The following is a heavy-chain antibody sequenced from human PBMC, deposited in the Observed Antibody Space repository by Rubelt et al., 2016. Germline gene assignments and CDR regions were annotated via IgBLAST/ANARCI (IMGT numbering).Heavy chain of an antibody. CDR3: ARGGYYDSSGYYHYYFDY. CDR2: IYYSGST. CDR1: GGSISSYY. D-gene: IGHD3-22*01. V-gene: IGHV4-59*01. Sequence: QVQLQESSPGLVKPSETLSLTCTVSGGSISSYYWSWIRQPPGKVLEWIGYIYYSGSTNYNPSLKGRVTSSGDTSKNQFSRKLSSVTAADTAVYYCARGGYYDSSGYYHYYFDYWGQGTLVTVSS. J-gene: IGHJ4*02.